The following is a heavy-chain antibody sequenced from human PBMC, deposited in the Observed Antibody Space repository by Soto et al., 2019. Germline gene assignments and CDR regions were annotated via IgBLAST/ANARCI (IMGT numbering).Heavy chain of an antibody. CDR2: ISSDGSNK. Sequence: QVQLVESGGGVVQPGRSLRLSCAASGFTFSTYGMHWVRQAPGKGLEWVAVISSDGSNKYYADSVKGRFTISRDNSKNTLYLQMNSLRPEDTAVYYCAKRGVPTHWYFDLWGRGTLVTVSS. D-gene: IGHD3-16*01. J-gene: IGHJ2*01. V-gene: IGHV3-30*18. CDR1: GFTFSTYG. CDR3: AKRGVPTHWYFDL.